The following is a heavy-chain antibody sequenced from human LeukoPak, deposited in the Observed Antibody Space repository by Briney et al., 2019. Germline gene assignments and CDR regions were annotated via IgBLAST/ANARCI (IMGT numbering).Heavy chain of an antibody. D-gene: IGHD1-1*01. V-gene: IGHV1-18*01. Sequence: ASVKVSCKASGYTFTTYGISWVRQAPGQGLEWMGWVSGNNGNANYAQKLQGRVTMTTDTSTNTAYVELRSLRSDDTAVYYCARDVYHSGTNWYDVFDVWGRGTMVTVSS. J-gene: IGHJ3*01. CDR3: ARDVYHSGTNWYDVFDV. CDR2: VSGNNGNA. CDR1: GYTFTTYG.